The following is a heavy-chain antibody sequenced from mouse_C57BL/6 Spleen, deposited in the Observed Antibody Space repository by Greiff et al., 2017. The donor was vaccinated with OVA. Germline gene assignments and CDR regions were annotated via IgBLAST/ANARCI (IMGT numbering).Heavy chain of an antibody. J-gene: IGHJ1*03. CDR3: ARYGTYYYGSSYAYGYFDV. CDR2: IRNKANGYTT. Sequence: DVKLVESGGGLVQPGGSLSLSCAASGFTFTDYYMSWVRQPPGKALEWLGFIRNKANGYTTEYSASVKGRFTISRDNSQSILYLQMNALRAEDSATYYCARYGTYYYGSSYAYGYFDVWGTGTTVTVSS. D-gene: IGHD1-1*01. CDR1: GFTFTDYY. V-gene: IGHV7-3*01.